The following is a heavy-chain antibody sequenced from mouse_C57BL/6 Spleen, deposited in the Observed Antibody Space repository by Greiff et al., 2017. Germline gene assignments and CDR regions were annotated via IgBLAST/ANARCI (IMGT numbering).Heavy chain of an antibody. CDR3: ARHGSSSYFDD. V-gene: IGHV1-69*01. D-gene: IGHD1-1*01. CDR1: GYTFTSYW. J-gene: IGHJ2*01. Sequence: QVQLQQPGAELVMPGASVKLSCKASGYTFTSYWMHWVKQRPGQGLEWIGEIDPSDSYTNYNQKFKGKSTLTVDKSSSTAYMQLIGLTSEDSAVYYCARHGSSSYFDDWGQGTTLTVSS. CDR2: IDPSDSYT.